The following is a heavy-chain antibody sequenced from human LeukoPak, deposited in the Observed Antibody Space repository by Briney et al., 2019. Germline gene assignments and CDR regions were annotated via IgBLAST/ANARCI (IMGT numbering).Heavy chain of an antibody. D-gene: IGHD6-13*01. Sequence: PGGSLRLSCAASGFTFRSFWMSWVRQAPGKGLEWVANIKQDGSEKYYVDSVKGRFTISRDNAKNSLYLQMNCLRAEDTAVYYCARDGLSAALGYWGQGTLVTVSS. CDR2: IKQDGSEK. CDR3: ARDGLSAALGY. CDR1: GFTFRSFW. J-gene: IGHJ4*02. V-gene: IGHV3-7*01.